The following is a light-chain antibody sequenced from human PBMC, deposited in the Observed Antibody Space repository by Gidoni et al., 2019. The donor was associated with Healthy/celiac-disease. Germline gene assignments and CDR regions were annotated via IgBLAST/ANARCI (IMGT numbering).Light chain of an antibody. CDR1: QSISSY. CDR2: DAS. J-gene: IGKJ2*02. Sequence: DIQMTQSPSSLSASVGDRVTITCRASQSISSYLNWYQQKPGKAPKLLIYDASSLQSGVPSSFSGSVSGTDFTLTISSLQPEDFATYYCQQSYSTPPCTFGQGTKLEIK. V-gene: IGKV1-39*01. CDR3: QQSYSTPPCT.